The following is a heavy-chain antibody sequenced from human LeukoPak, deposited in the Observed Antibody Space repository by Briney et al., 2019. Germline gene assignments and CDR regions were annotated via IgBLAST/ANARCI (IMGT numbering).Heavy chain of an antibody. V-gene: IGHV3-33*01. Sequence: PGRSLRLSCAASGFTFSSYGMHWVRQAPGKGLEWVAVIWYDGSNKYYADSVKGRFTISRDNSKNTLYLQMNSLRAEDTAVYYCARDRGYYGSAYDASDIWGQGTMVTVSS. CDR1: GFTFSSYG. J-gene: IGHJ3*02. CDR2: IWYDGSNK. D-gene: IGHD3-10*01. CDR3: ARDRGYYGSAYDASDI.